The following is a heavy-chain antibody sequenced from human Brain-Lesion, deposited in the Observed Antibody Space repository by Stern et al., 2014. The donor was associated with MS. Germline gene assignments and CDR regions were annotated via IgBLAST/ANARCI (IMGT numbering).Heavy chain of an antibody. D-gene: IGHD4-17*01. CDR3: ARRVYGDYAAYQDL. Sequence: VQLVQSGGEVKKPGASVKVSCKASGYTFTTYGISWVRQAPGQGLEWMGWISGYTGNPTNAQKFQGRVTMTTDTATSTAYMDLRSLRPDDTAIYYCARRVYGDYAAYQDLWGQGTPVTVSS. J-gene: IGHJ5*02. V-gene: IGHV1-18*04. CDR2: ISGYTGNP. CDR1: GYTFTTYG.